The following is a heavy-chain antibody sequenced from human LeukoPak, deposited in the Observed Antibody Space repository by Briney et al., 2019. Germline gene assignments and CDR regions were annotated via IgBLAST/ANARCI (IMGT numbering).Heavy chain of an antibody. J-gene: IGHJ5*02. CDR1: GDSINNSPYY. D-gene: IGHD1-14*01. V-gene: IGHV4-39*01. CDR3: ARHRKSGAPPFDP. CDR2: IFYSGRT. Sequence: PSETLSLTCTVSGDSINNSPYYWAWIRQPPGKGLEWIGTIFYSGRTFYNPSLKSRVTVSVDTSSNQFSLILTSVTAADTAVYYCARHRKSGAPPFDPGGQGPRVTVS.